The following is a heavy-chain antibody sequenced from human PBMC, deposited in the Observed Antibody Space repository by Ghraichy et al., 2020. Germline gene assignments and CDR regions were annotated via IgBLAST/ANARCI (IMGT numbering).Heavy chain of an antibody. CDR1: GFTFSDYY. J-gene: IGHJ4*02. Sequence: GGSLRLSCAASGFTFSDYYMSWIRQAPGKGLEWVSYISSSGSTIYYADSVKGRFTISRDNAKNSLYLQMNSLRAEDTAVYYCARVAMNSYGFEPFDYWGQGTLVTVSS. CDR2: ISSSGSTI. D-gene: IGHD5-18*01. V-gene: IGHV3-11*01. CDR3: ARVAMNSYGFEPFDY.